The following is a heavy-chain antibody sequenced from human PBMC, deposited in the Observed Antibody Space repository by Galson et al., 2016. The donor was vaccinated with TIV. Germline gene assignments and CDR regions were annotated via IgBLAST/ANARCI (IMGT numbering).Heavy chain of an antibody. D-gene: IGHD3-3*02. CDR2: INYSGNT. Sequence: ETLSPTCTVSGDSVSSHYWSWIRQPPGKGLEWIGYINYSGNTKNNPSLKSRDNISKDTPNNQRSLKLRSVTAADPADYFCARGGLLEEAFDSWGQGTMVTVSS. J-gene: IGHJ3*01. V-gene: IGHV4-59*02. CDR1: GDSVSSHY. CDR3: ARGGLLEEAFDS.